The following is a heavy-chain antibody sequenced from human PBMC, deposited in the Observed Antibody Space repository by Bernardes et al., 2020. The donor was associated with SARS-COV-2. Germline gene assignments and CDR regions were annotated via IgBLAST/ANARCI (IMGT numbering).Heavy chain of an antibody. CDR2: INLSGGST. CDR1: GFTFTSYY. CDR3: ARDPTVFGVAATGYYYYSMDD. D-gene: IGHD3-3*01. V-gene: IGHV1-46*03. Sequence: ASVKVSCKASGFTFTSYYMHWVRQAPGQGLEWMGIINLSGGSTGEAQKFQGRLTMTRDTSTSTVYMELSSLRAEDTAVYYCARDPTVFGVAATGYYYYSMDDWGQGTTVTVSS. J-gene: IGHJ6*01.